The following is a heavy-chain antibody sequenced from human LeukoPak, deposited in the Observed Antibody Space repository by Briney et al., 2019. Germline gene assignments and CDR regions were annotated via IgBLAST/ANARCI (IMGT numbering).Heavy chain of an antibody. CDR3: AAVQMQRSSWYDYYYMDV. D-gene: IGHD1-1*01. J-gene: IGHJ6*03. V-gene: IGHV3-11*01. CDR1: GFTFSDYY. CDR2: ISSSGSTI. Sequence: EGSLRLSCAAAGFTFSDYYMTWIRQAPGKGLVGVSYISSSGSTIKYADSVKGRFSISRDNAKNSLYLQMNSLRVEDTAVYYCAAVQMQRSSWYDYYYMDVWGKGTTVTVSS.